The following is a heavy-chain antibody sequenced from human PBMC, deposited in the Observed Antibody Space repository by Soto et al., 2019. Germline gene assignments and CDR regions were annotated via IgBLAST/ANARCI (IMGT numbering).Heavy chain of an antibody. CDR1: GFTFSSYS. V-gene: IGHV3-21*01. CDR3: ARDELVFDS. CDR2: ISSSSDYI. D-gene: IGHD1-26*01. J-gene: IGHJ4*02. Sequence: EVQLVESGGGLVKPGGSLRLSCVASGFTFSSYSMNWVRQAPGKGLEWVASISSSSDYIYYADSVKGRFTISRDNAKNSLYLHMNSLRAEDTAVFYCARDELVFDSWGQGTRVTVSS.